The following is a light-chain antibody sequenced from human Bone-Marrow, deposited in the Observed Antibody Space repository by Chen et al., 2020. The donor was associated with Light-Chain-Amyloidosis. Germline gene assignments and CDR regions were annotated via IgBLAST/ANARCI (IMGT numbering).Light chain of an antibody. CDR2: RDT. CDR1: DLPTKY. CDR3: QSADSSGTYEVI. Sequence: SYELTQPPSVSVSPGHTPRIPCPGDDLPTKYAYWYQQKPGQAPVLVIQRDTERPSGISERFSGSSSGTTATLTISGVQAEDEADYHCQSADSSGTYEVIFGGGTKLTVL. J-gene: IGLJ2*01. V-gene: IGLV3-25*03.